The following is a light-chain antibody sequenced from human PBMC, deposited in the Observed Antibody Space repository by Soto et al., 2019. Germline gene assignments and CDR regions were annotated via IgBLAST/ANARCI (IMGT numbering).Light chain of an antibody. CDR1: QDISKW. Sequence: DIKMTQSPSSVSASVGDRVTITCRASQDISKWIAWYQQKPGRAPKLLIHTASTIQREVPSRFSVSGSGTDFTLTISSLQPEDFATYYCQEAYSFPVTFVLGTRLEIK. V-gene: IGKV1D-12*01. J-gene: IGKJ5*01. CDR2: TAS. CDR3: QEAYSFPVT.